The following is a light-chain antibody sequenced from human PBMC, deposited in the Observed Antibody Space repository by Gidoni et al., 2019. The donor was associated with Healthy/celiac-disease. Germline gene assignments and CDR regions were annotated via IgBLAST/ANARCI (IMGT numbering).Light chain of an antibody. CDR1: SSDVGSYNL. V-gene: IGLV2-23*02. CDR3: CSYAGGRV. J-gene: IGLJ3*02. CDR2: EVS. Sequence: QSALTQPASVSGSPGQSITISCTGTSSDVGSYNLVSWYQQHPVKAPKLMLYEVSKRPSGVSNRFSGSKSGNTASLTISGLQAEDEADYYCCSYAGGRVFGGGTKLTVL.